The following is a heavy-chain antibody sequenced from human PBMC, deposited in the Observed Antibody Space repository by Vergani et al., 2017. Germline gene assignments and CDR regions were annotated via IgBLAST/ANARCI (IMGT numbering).Heavy chain of an antibody. D-gene: IGHD3-16*02. CDR1: GYTFTDYY. CDR2: INTNTGNP. V-gene: IGHV7-4-1*02. Sequence: VQLVQSGAEVKKPGATVKISCKVSGYTFTDYYMHWVQQAPGKGLEWMGWINTNTGNPTYAQGFTGRFVFSLDTSVSTAYLQISSLKAEDTAVYYCARDVKPVNYDYVWGSYRYMDVWGQGTTVTVSS. CDR3: ARDVKPVNYDYVWGSYRYMDV. J-gene: IGHJ6*02.